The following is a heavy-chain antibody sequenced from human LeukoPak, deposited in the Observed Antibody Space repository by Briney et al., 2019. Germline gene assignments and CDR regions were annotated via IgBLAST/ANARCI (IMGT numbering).Heavy chain of an antibody. CDR2: ISKSSTYI. J-gene: IGHJ4*02. D-gene: IGHD2-2*01. CDR1: GFTFRSYT. Sequence: GGPLRLSCAASGFTFRSYTMNWVRQAPGKGLEWVSAISKSSTYIHYADSVKGRFTVSRDNAKNSLFLQMNSLRVEDTAVYYCAREVAIVVEPAANTIDYWGQGTRVAVSS. CDR3: AREVAIVVEPAANTIDY. V-gene: IGHV3-21*01.